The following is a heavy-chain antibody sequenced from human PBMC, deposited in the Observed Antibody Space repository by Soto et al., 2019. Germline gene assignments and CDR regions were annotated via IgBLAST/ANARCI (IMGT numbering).Heavy chain of an antibody. Sequence: GGSLRLSCAASGFTFSSYAMSWVRQAPGKGLEWVSAISGSGGSTYYTDSVKGRFTISRDNSKNTLYLQMNSQRAEDTAVYYCAKGGLAYCGGDCYSSFDYWGQGTLVTVSS. CDR1: GFTFSSYA. D-gene: IGHD2-21*01. J-gene: IGHJ4*02. CDR3: AKGGLAYCGGDCYSSFDY. V-gene: IGHV3-23*01. CDR2: ISGSGGST.